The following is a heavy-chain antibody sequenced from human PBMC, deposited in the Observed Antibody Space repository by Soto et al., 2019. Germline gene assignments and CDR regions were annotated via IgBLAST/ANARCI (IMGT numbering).Heavy chain of an antibody. V-gene: IGHV4-61*01. CDR1: GASVSSGSYY. CDR2: IYYSGSA. CDR3: ARGYDILSS. D-gene: IGHD3-9*01. J-gene: IGHJ5*02. Sequence: SETLSLTCAVSGASVSSGSYYWSWIRQPPGKGLEWIGYIYYSGSAKYNPSLKSRVTISVDTSKNQFSLKLRSVTAADTAVYYCARGYDILSSWGQGTLVTVSS.